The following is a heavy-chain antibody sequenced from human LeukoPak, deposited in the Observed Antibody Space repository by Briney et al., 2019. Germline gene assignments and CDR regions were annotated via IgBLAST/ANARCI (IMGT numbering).Heavy chain of an antibody. CDR1: GFTFSSYA. Sequence: GGSLRLSCAASGFTFSSYAMHWVRQAPGKGLEWVAVISYDGSNKYYADSVKGRFTIPRDNAKNTLYLQMNSLRAEDTAVYYCARWDDVHFDYWGQGTLVTVSS. D-gene: IGHD1-26*01. J-gene: IGHJ4*02. V-gene: IGHV3-30-3*01. CDR3: ARWDDVHFDY. CDR2: ISYDGSNK.